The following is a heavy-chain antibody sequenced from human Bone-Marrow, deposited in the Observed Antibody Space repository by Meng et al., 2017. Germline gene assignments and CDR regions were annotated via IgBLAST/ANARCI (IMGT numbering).Heavy chain of an antibody. CDR1: AGTFRRYA. J-gene: IGHJ4*02. CDR2: IIPIFGTA. Sequence: QVWLVRSVAEVKKLGSSVHSSCNPYAGTFRRYAIIWVRQAPGQGLEWMGGIIPIFGTANYAQKFQGRVMITADESTSTAYMELSSLRSEDTAVYYCARNNWNDVVTPFDYCGQGILVVASS. V-gene: IGHV1-69*01. D-gene: IGHD1-1*01. CDR3: ARNNWNDVVTPFDY.